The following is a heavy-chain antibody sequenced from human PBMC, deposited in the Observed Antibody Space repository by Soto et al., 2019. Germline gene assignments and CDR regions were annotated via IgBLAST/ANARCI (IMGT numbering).Heavy chain of an antibody. D-gene: IGHD3-10*01. CDR2: INPNSGGT. V-gene: IGHV1-2*04. J-gene: IGHJ4*02. Sequence: QVQLVQSGAEVKKPGASVKVSCKASGYTFTGYYMHWVRQAPGQGLEWMGWINPNSGGTNYAEELQGWDTMPGDTTISTAYMELSRLGYEDTAVYYGARDARGDEDPMDYRGQGPVVTVS. CDR3: ARDARGDEDPMDY. CDR1: GYTFTGYY.